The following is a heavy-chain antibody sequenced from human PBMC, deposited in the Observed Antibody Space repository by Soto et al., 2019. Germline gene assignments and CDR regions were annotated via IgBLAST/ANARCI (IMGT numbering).Heavy chain of an antibody. Sequence: QLQLQESGPGLVKPSETLSLTCTVSGGSISSSSYYWGWIRQPPGKGLEWIGSIYYSGSTYYNPSLKSRVTISVDTSKNQFSLKLSSVTAADTAVYYCARQGGSRYGYEGSHGMDVWGQGTTVTVSS. CDR2: IYYSGST. V-gene: IGHV4-39*01. J-gene: IGHJ6*02. D-gene: IGHD5-18*01. CDR1: GGSISSSSYY. CDR3: ARQGGSRYGYEGSHGMDV.